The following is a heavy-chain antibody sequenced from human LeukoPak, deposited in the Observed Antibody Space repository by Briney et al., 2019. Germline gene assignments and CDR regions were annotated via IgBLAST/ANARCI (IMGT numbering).Heavy chain of an antibody. D-gene: IGHD4-11*01. J-gene: IGHJ4*02. V-gene: IGHV4-4*07. Sequence: TSETLSLTCTVSGGSISSHYWNWIRQPAGKGLEWIGRVYTSVATDYNPSLKSRVTMSVDTSENQFSLKLSSVTAADTAVYYCAGAGNTDYSGLIDYWGQGTLVTVSS. CDR1: GGSISSHY. CDR3: AGAGNTDYSGLIDY. CDR2: VYTSVAT.